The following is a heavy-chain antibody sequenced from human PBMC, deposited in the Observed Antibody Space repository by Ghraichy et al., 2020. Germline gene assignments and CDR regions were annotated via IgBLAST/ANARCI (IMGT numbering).Heavy chain of an antibody. J-gene: IGHJ4*02. V-gene: IGHV4-31*03. CDR1: GGSISSGGYY. CDR3: ARVDYYDSSGPFDY. Sequence: SETLSLTCTVSGGSISSGGYYWSWIRQHPGKGLEWIGYIYYSGSTYYNPSLKSRVTISVDTSKNQFSLKLSSVTAADTAVYYCARVDYYDSSGPFDYWGQGTLVTVSS. CDR2: IYYSGST. D-gene: IGHD3-22*01.